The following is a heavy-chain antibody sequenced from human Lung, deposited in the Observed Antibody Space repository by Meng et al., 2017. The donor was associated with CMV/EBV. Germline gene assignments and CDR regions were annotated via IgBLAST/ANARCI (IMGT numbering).Heavy chain of an antibody. Sequence: SCAASGFPFSSYWMSWVRQAPGKGLEWVANIKQDGSEKYYVDSVKGRFTISRDNAKNSLYLQMNSLRAEDTAVYYCARAIVVPAAPYYYYYGMDVWXQGTTVTVSS. CDR3: ARAIVVPAAPYYYYYGMDV. J-gene: IGHJ6*02. V-gene: IGHV3-7*04. CDR2: IKQDGSEK. D-gene: IGHD2-2*01. CDR1: GFPFSSYW.